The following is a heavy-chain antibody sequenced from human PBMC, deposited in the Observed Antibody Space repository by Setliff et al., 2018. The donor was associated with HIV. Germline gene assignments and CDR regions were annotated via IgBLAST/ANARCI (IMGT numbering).Heavy chain of an antibody. D-gene: IGHD4-17*01. CDR1: GGSISSGSYY. CDR2: IYTSGST. CDR3: ARDPATVTTPDV. J-gene: IGHJ6*02. Sequence: SETLSLTCTVSGGSISSGSYYWNWIRQPAGKGLEWIGRIYTSGSTNYNPSLKSRVTISVDTSKNQFSLKLSSVTAADTAVYYCARDPATVTTPDVWGQGTTVTVSS. V-gene: IGHV4-61*02.